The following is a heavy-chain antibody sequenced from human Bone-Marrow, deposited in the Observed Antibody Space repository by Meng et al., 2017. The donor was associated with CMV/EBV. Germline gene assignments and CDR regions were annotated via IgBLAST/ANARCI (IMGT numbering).Heavy chain of an antibody. CDR2: IWYDGSNK. J-gene: IGHJ1*01. D-gene: IGHD2-21*01. Sequence: GESLKISCAASGFTFTNYGMHWVRQAPGKGLEWVAVIWYDGSNKDYADSVKGRFTISRDNSKNTLYLQMNSLRAEDTAVYYCARGAYCGGDCYPFAEYFQHWGQGTLVTVSS. V-gene: IGHV3-33*01. CDR3: ARGAYCGGDCYPFAEYFQH. CDR1: GFTFTNYG.